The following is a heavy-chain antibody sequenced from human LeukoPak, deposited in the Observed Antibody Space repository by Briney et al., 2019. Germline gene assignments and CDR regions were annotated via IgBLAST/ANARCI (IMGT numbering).Heavy chain of an antibody. J-gene: IGHJ4*02. CDR2: IYYSGST. Sequence: SETLSLTCTVSGGSISSYYWSWIRRPPGKGLEWIGYIYYSGSTNYNPSLKSRVTISVDTSKNQFSLKLSSVTAADTAVYYCARVDYGDVLNYWGQGTLVTVSS. D-gene: IGHD4-17*01. V-gene: IGHV4-59*01. CDR1: GGSISSYY. CDR3: ARVDYGDVLNY.